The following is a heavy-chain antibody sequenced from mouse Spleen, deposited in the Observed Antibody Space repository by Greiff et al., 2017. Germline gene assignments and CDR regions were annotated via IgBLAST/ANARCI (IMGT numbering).Heavy chain of an antibody. CDR1: GFTFSDYY. V-gene: IGHV5-16*01. D-gene: IGHD2-2*01. J-gene: IGHJ1*03. CDR2: INYDGSST. CDR3: ARDYGYGLYWYFDV. Sequence: EVKLVESEGGLVQPGSSMKLSCTASGFTFSDYYMAWVRQVPEKGLEWVANINYDGSSTYYLDSLKSRFIISRDNAKNILYLQMSSLKSEDTATYYCARDYGYGLYWYFDVWGTGTTVTVSS.